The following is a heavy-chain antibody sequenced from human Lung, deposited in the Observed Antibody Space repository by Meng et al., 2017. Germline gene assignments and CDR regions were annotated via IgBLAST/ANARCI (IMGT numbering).Heavy chain of an antibody. V-gene: IGHV1-2*06. Sequence: VQSGRRGAEVKKPGASVKVSCKPSGYNFPDYWLHWVRRAPGQGLEWMGRIDPKSGDTHYAQRFQGRVTMTGDTSISTAYMELSGLRSDDTAMYYCARDEDISAAGKLFGDYWGQGTLVTVSS. J-gene: IGHJ4*02. CDR1: GYNFPDYW. CDR3: ARDEDISAAGKLFGDY. CDR2: IDPKSGDT. D-gene: IGHD6-13*01.